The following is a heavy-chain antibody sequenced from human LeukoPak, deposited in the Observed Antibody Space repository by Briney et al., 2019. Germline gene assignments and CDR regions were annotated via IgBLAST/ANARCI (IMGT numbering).Heavy chain of an antibody. CDR2: INAGNGNT. CDR1: GYTFTSYA. CDR3: AGEYYYDSSGYLGVLDY. V-gene: IGHV1-3*01. Sequence: ASVKVSCKASGYTFTSYAMRWVRQAPGQRLEWMGWINAGNGNTKYSQKFQGRVTITRDTSASTAYMELSSLRSEDTAVYYCAGEYYYDSSGYLGVLDYWGQGTLVTVSS. J-gene: IGHJ4*02. D-gene: IGHD3-22*01.